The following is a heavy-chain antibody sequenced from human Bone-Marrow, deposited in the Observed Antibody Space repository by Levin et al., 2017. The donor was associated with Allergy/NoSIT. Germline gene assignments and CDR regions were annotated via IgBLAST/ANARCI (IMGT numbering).Heavy chain of an antibody. D-gene: IGHD1-26*01. J-gene: IGHJ4*02. CDR2: INPNSGGT. Sequence: ASVKVSCKSSGYTFTDYYMHWVRQAPGQGLEWMGRINPNSGGTNYAQKFQGRFTMTRDTSISTAYMELSSLRSDDTAVYYCARGGLGGNYFFDYWGQGTLVTVSS. V-gene: IGHV1-2*06. CDR3: ARGGLGGNYFFDY. CDR1: GYTFTDYY.